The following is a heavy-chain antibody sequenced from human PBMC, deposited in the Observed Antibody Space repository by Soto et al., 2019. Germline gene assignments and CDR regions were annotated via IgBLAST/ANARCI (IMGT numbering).Heavy chain of an antibody. Sequence: SQTLSLTCAISGDSVSSNSAAWNWIRQSPSRGLEWLGRTYYRSKWYNDYAVSVKSRITINPDTSKNQFSLQLNSVTPEDTAVYYCARVRYSSGLRYYYYGMDVWGQGTTVTVSS. J-gene: IGHJ6*02. V-gene: IGHV6-1*01. CDR1: GDSVSSNSAA. CDR3: ARVRYSSGLRYYYYGMDV. CDR2: TYYRSKWYN. D-gene: IGHD6-19*01.